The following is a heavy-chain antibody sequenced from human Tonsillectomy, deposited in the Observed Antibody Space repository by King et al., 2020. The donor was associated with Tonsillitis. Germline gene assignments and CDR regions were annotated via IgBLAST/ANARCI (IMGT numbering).Heavy chain of an antibody. D-gene: IGHD3-9*01. J-gene: IGHJ6*02. V-gene: IGHV4-34*01. CDR2: INHGGST. CDR1: GGSFSGYY. Sequence: VQLQQWGAGLLKPSETLSLTCAVYGGSFSGYYWSWVRQPPGKGLEWIGEINHGGSTNYNPYLKSRVTISVDTSKNQFSLRLNSVTAADTAVYYCANRRPVYDIFTGASLYGMDVWGQGTTVTVSS. CDR3: ANRRPVYDIFTGASLYGMDV.